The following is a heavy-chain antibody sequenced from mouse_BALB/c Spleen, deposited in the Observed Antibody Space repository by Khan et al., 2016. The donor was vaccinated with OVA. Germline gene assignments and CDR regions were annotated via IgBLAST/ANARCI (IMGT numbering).Heavy chain of an antibody. CDR3: ASELGRYYAMDY. V-gene: IGHV3-2*02. CDR1: FYSITRDYA. D-gene: IGHD4-1*01. J-gene: IGHJ4*01. Sequence: EVQLQESGPFLFPPSPSLSLPFPFPFYSITRDYAWNWIRQFPGNKLEWMGYITNSGSTNYNPSLKSRISITRDTSKNQFFLQLNSVTTEDTATYYCASELGRYYAMDYWGQGTSVTVSS. CDR2: ITNSGST.